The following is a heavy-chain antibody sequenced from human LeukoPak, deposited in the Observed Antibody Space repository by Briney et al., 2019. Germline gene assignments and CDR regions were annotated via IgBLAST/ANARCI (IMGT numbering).Heavy chain of an antibody. V-gene: IGHV3-23*01. CDR2: IVGSGGRT. D-gene: IGHD3-22*01. J-gene: IGHJ3*01. CDR3: ARPAYYYNSREDAFDF. CDR1: GFTFSTYA. Sequence: GGSLRLSCAASGFTFSTYAMSWVRQAPGKGLEWVSLIVGSGGRTYYADSVKGRFTISRGNSKNTLYLQMNGLRVEDTAVYYCARPAYYYNSREDAFDFWGQGTMVTVSS.